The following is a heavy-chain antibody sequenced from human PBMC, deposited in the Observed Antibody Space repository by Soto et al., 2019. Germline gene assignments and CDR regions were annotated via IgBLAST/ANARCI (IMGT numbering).Heavy chain of an antibody. CDR2: IYWDDDK. D-gene: IGHD1-20*01. CDR1: GFSLSTSGVG. V-gene: IGHV2-5*02. J-gene: IGHJ6*02. Sequence: QITLKESGPTLVKPTQTLTLTCTFSGFSLSTSGVGVGWIRQPPGKALEWLALIYWDDDKRYSPSLKSRLTIPKDXXKXQXALTLTNMDPVDTATYYCAHTEVTGGGYSYYYGMDVWGQGTTVTVSS. CDR3: AHTEVTGGGYSYYYGMDV.